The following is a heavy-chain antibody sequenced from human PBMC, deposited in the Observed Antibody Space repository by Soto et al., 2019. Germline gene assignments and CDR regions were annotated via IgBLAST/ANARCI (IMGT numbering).Heavy chain of an antibody. D-gene: IGHD3-10*01. V-gene: IGHV4-34*01. CDR3: ARGRLLWFGELLLPLDP. J-gene: IGHJ5*02. CDR2: INHSGST. Sequence: LSLTCAVYGGSFSGYYWSWIRQPPGKGLEWIGEINHSGSTNYNPSLKSRVTISVDTSKNQFSLKLSSVTAADTAVYYCARGRLLWFGELLLPLDPWGQGTLVTVSS. CDR1: GGSFSGYY.